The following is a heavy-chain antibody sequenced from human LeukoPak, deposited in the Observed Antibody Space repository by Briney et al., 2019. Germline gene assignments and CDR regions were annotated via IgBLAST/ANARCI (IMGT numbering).Heavy chain of an antibody. Sequence: GGSLRLSCAASGFTFDDYGMSWVRQAPGKGLEWVSGINWNGGSTGYADSVKGRFTISRDNAKNSLYLQMNSLRAEDTALYYCARDPGYCSSTSCPPGGWGQGTMVTVSS. V-gene: IGHV3-20*04. J-gene: IGHJ3*01. CDR3: ARDPGYCSSTSCPPGG. CDR2: INWNGGST. CDR1: GFTFDDYG. D-gene: IGHD2-2*01.